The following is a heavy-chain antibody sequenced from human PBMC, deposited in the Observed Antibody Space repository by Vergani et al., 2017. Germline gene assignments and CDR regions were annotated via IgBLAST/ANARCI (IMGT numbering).Heavy chain of an antibody. Sequence: QLQLQESGPGLVKPSETLSLTCTVSGGSISSSSYYWGWIRQPPGKGLEWIGSIYYSGSTYYNPSLKSRVTISVDTSKNQFSLKLSSVTAADTAVYYCASYVDTARRGYDFLPRIDYWGQGTLVTVSS. D-gene: IGHD5-18*01. J-gene: IGHJ4*02. CDR1: GGSISSSSYY. V-gene: IGHV4-39*01. CDR3: ASYVDTARRGYDFLPRIDY. CDR2: IYYSGST.